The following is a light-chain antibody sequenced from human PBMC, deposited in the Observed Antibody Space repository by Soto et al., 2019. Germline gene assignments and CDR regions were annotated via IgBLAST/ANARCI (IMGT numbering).Light chain of an antibody. CDR1: SSNIGSND. CDR2: SYN. V-gene: IGLV1-47*02. Sequence: QTVLTQPPSASGTPGQRVTISCSGTSSNIGSNDVYWYQHVPGTAPKLLIYSYNQRPSGIPDRFSGSKSGTSASLAISGLRSEDEADYYCAAWDDSLNGLYVFGTGTKLTVL. J-gene: IGLJ1*01. CDR3: AAWDDSLNGLYV.